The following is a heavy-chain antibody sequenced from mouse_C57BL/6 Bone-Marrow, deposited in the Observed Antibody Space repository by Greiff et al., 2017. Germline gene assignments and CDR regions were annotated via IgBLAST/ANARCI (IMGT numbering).Heavy chain of an antibody. D-gene: IGHD3-3*01. Sequence: QVQLQQPGAELVKPGASVKLSCKASGYTFTSYWMQWVKQRPGQGLEWIGEIDPSDSYTNYNHKFKGKATLTVDTSSRTAYMQLSSLTSEDAAVYYCARWAGLRFAYWGQGTMVTVSA. V-gene: IGHV1-50*01. CDR1: GYTFTSYW. CDR3: ARWAGLRFAY. CDR2: IDPSDSYT. J-gene: IGHJ3*01.